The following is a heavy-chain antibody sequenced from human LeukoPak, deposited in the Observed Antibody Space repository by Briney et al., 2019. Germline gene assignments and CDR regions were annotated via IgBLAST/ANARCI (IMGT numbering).Heavy chain of an antibody. Sequence: GGSLRLSCAASGFTFSTYWMHWVRQTPGKGLVWVSRINTDGSITTYADFVKGRFTISRDDAKNTLSLQMNSLRAEDTAVHYCVSDYGDWGQGTLVTVSS. J-gene: IGHJ4*02. V-gene: IGHV3-74*01. D-gene: IGHD4-17*01. CDR1: GFTFSTYW. CDR3: VSDYGD. CDR2: INTDGSIT.